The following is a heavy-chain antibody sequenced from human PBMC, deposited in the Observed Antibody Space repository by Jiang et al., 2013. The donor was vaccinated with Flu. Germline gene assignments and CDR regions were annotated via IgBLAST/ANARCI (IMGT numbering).Heavy chain of an antibody. J-gene: IGHJ4*02. D-gene: IGHD4-17*01. Sequence: KSRVTISVDTSKNQXSLKLSSVTAADTAVYYCARVREVTKPNRYFDYWGQGTLVTVSS. V-gene: IGHV4-30-2*05. CDR3: ARVREVTKPNRYFDY.